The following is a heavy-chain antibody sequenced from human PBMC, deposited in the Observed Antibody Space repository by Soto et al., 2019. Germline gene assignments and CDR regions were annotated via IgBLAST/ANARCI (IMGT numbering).Heavy chain of an antibody. CDR1: EYSFTSYW. J-gene: IGHJ3*02. CDR2: IYPGDSDT. D-gene: IGHD3-22*01. V-gene: IGHV5-51*01. Sequence: GESLKISCKGSEYSFTSYWIGWVRQMPGKGLEWMGIIYPGDSDTRYSPSFQGQVTISADKSISTAYLQWSSLKASDTAMYYCARQWGGYYDSSGYYGFDAFDIWGEGTMVTV. CDR3: ARQWGGYYDSSGYYGFDAFDI.